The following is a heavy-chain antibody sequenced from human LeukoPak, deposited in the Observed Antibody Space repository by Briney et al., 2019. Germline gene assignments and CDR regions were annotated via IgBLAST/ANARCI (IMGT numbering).Heavy chain of an antibody. J-gene: IGHJ5*02. CDR3: ARVAGWRWFDP. D-gene: IGHD6-19*01. CDR2: IRPSGDNT. CDR1: GFTFSSYD. V-gene: IGHV3-23*01. Sequence: PGGSLRLSCAASGFTFSSYDMTWVRQAPGRGLEWVSSIRPSGDNTYYGDSVKGRFTISRDNSKNTVYLQMNNMRADDTAVYYCARVAGWRWFDPWGQGTLVTVSS.